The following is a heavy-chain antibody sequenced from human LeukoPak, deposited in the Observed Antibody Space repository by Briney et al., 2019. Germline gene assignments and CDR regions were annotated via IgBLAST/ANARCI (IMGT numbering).Heavy chain of an antibody. CDR2: IYHSGST. Sequence: SETLSLTCTVSGYSISSGYYWGWIRQPPGKGLEWIGSIYHSGSTYYNPSLKSRVTISVDTPKNQFSLTLSSVTAADTAVYYCASDFTYYDFWSGYLNWFDPWGQGTLVTVSS. CDR1: GYSISSGYY. J-gene: IGHJ5*02. V-gene: IGHV4-38-2*02. D-gene: IGHD3-3*01. CDR3: ASDFTYYDFWSGYLNWFDP.